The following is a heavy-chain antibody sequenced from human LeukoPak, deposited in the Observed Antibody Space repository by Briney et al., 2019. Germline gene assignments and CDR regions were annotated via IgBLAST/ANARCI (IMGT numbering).Heavy chain of an antibody. CDR3: ARGSGVVVIDWFDP. CDR2: IYYSGST. V-gene: IGHV4-31*11. D-gene: IGHD3-22*01. Sequence: PSETLSLTCAVYGGSFSGYYWSWIRQHPGKGLEWIGYIYYSGSTYYNPSLKSRVTISVDTSKNQFSLKLSSVTAADTAVYYCARGSGVVVIDWFDPWGQGTLVTVSS. CDR1: GGSFSGYY. J-gene: IGHJ5*02.